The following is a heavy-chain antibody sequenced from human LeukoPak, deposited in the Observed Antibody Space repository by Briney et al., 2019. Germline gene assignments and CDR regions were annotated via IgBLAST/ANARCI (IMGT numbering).Heavy chain of an antibody. D-gene: IGHD1-26*01. V-gene: IGHV3-7*01. CDR1: GFTFSTYW. Sequence: GVSLRLSCAASGFTFSTYWMTWVRQAPGKGLEWVANIKEDGSQKYYVDSVKGRFTISRDNAKNSLYLQMDSLRAEDTAVYYCARLGLGENDYWGQGTLVTVSS. CDR3: ARLGLGENDY. J-gene: IGHJ4*02. CDR2: IKEDGSQK.